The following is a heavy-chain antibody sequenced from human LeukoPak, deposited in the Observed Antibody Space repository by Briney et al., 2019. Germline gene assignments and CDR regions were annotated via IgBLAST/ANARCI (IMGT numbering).Heavy chain of an antibody. Sequence: PGGSLRLSCAASGFTFSSYSMNWVRQAPGKGLEWVSSISSSSSYIYYADSAKGRFTISRDNAKNSLYLQMNSLRAEDTAVYYCARDPIVGASSFDHRGQGTLVTVSS. CDR2: ISSSSSYI. D-gene: IGHD1-26*01. CDR1: GFTFSSYS. V-gene: IGHV3-21*01. CDR3: ARDPIVGASSFDH. J-gene: IGHJ4*02.